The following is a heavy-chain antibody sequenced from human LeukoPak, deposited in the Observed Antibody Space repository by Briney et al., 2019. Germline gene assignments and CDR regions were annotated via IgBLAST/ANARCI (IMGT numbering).Heavy chain of an antibody. CDR1: GYRLTNNW. D-gene: IGHD6-13*01. Sequence: GESLKISCKVSGYRLTNNWIGWVRQVPGKGLEWMGIIYPGYSDTRYSPSFQGQVTFSVDTSTSTVYLQWSSLKASDTAIYYCARFALSSSLDYWGQRTLVTVSP. J-gene: IGHJ4*02. CDR3: ARFALSSSLDY. V-gene: IGHV5-51*01. CDR2: IYPGYSDT.